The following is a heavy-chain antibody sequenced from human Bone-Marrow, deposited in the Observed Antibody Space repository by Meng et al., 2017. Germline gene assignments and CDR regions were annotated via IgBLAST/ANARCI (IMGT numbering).Heavy chain of an antibody. CDR1: GGSIGSGGYY. J-gene: IGHJ1*01. Sequence: VHRRGPAPGSVHPSPTPPLTCTVSGGSIGSGGYYWSWIRQHPGKGLEWIGYIYYSGSTYYNPSLKSRVTISVDTSKNQFSLKLSSVTAADTAVYYCARGPLSAAGTMGYFQHWGQGTLVTVSS. D-gene: IGHD6-13*01. CDR2: IYYSGST. CDR3: ARGPLSAAGTMGYFQH. V-gene: IGHV4-31*03.